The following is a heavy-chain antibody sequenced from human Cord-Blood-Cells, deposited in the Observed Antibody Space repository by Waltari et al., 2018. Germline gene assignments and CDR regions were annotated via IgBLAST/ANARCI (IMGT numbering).Heavy chain of an antibody. D-gene: IGHD3-3*01. CDR2: INAGNGNT. CDR3: ARGMVLRFLEWLSGPDY. V-gene: IGHV1-3*01. CDR1: GYTFTSYA. J-gene: IGHJ4*02. Sequence: QVQLVQSGAEVKKPGASVKVSCKASGYTFTSYAMHWVGQAPGQRLEWMGWINAGNGNTKYSQKFQGRVTITRDTSASTAYMELSSLRSEDTAVYYCARGMVLRFLEWLSGPDYWGQGTLVTVSS.